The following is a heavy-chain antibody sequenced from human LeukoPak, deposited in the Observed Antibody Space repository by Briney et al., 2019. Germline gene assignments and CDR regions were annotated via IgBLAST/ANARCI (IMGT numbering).Heavy chain of an antibody. CDR1: GGGFTSSV. D-gene: IGHD1-1*01. V-gene: IGHV1-69*06. CDR2: IVDIFNKA. J-gene: IGHJ4*02. Sequence: ASVKVSCKVSGGGFTSSVLSWGRQAPGQGLEWRGAIVDIFNKANYAKKLQDRVTITADRVTSTAYLKLSSLGSEDRAVYYCATHGHRQDDDVAYWGQGTLITVSS. CDR3: ATHGHRQDDDVAY.